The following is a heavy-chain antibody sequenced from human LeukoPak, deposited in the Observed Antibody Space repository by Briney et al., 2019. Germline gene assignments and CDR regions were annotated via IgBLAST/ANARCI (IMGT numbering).Heavy chain of an antibody. CDR3: ARGRDGCNYNY. Sequence: PSETLSLTCTVSGGSISSYYWSWIRQPPGKGLEWIGYIYYSGSTNYNPSLKSRVTISVDTSKNQFSLKLSSVTAADTAVYYCARGRDGCNYNYWGQGTLVTVSS. V-gene: IGHV4-59*01. J-gene: IGHJ4*02. CDR2: IYYSGST. CDR1: GGSISSYY. D-gene: IGHD5-24*01.